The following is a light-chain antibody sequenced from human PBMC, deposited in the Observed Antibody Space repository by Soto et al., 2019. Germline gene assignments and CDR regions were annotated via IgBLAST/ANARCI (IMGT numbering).Light chain of an antibody. CDR3: QHYNNYSWT. CDR2: KAS. V-gene: IGKV1-5*03. Sequence: DIQMTQSPSTLSAFVRDRVTISCRASQTISNWLAWYQQTPGKAPKLLIYKASSLQSGVPPRFSGSGSGTEFTLTISSLQPDDFATYYCQHYNNYSWTFGQGTKVEIK. J-gene: IGKJ1*01. CDR1: QTISNW.